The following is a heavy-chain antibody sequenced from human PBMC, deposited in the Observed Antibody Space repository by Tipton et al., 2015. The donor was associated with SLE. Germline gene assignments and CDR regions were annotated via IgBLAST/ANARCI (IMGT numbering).Heavy chain of an antibody. V-gene: IGHV4-61*02. CDR1: GGSISGGSYY. CDR2: IYTSGST. J-gene: IGHJ4*02. CDR3: ARSAGYGSSWAHFDY. Sequence: TLSLTCTVSGGSISGGSYYWSWIRQPAGKGLEWIGRIYTSGSTNYNPSLKSRVAISADTSKRQFSLKLSSVTAADTAVYYCARSAGYGSSWAHFDYWGQGTLVTVSS. D-gene: IGHD6-13*01.